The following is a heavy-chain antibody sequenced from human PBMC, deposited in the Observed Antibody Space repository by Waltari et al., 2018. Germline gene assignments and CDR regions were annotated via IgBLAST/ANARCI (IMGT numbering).Heavy chain of an antibody. J-gene: IGHJ6*03. D-gene: IGHD2-2*01. CDR2: IYYSGST. V-gene: IGHV4-59*01. CDR1: GGSISSYY. Sequence: QVQLQESGPGLVKPSETLSLTCTVSGGSISSYYWSWIRQPPGKGLEWIGYIYYSGSTNYNPSLKSRVTISVDTSKNKFSLKLSSVTAADTAVYYCAREAVVVPAAPNYYYYYMDVWGKGTTVTVSS. CDR3: AREAVVVPAAPNYYYYYMDV.